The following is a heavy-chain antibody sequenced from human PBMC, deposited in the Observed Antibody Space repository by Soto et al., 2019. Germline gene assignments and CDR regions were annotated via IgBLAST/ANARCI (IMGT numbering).Heavy chain of an antibody. CDR1: GFTFSNAW. J-gene: IGHJ4*02. V-gene: IGHV3-15*01. CDR3: TPTYYYGSGSPNY. CDR2: IKSKTDGGTT. Sequence: GGSLRLSCAASGFTFSNAWMSWVRQAPGKGLEWVGRIKSKTDGGTTDYAAPVKGRFTISRDDSKNTLYLQMNSLKTEDTAVYYCTPTYYYGSGSPNYWGQGTLVTVSS. D-gene: IGHD3-10*01.